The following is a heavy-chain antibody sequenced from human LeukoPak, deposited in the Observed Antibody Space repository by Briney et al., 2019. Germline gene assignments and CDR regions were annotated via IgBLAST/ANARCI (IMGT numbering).Heavy chain of an antibody. CDR2: IRRKAYGGTT. CDR1: GFTFGDYG. CDR3: TRATYYYDSSGYYH. J-gene: IGHJ5*02. V-gene: IGHV3-49*03. D-gene: IGHD3-22*01. Sequence: PPGGSLRLSCTASGFTFGDYGMNWFRQAPGKGLEWVGFIRRKAYGGTTEYAASVKGRFTISRDDSKSIAYLQMNSLKTEDTAVYYCTRATYYYDSSGYYHWGQGTLVTVSS.